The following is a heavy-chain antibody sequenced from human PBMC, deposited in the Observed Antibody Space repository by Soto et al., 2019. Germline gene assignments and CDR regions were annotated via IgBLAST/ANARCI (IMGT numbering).Heavy chain of an antibody. V-gene: IGHV1-46*02. J-gene: IGHJ3*02. CDR3: ARDGVPTAGRSGCFDI. CDR1: GYMFDNYY. D-gene: IGHD6-19*01. CDR2: INPSRRLT. Sequence: GASVKVSCKASGYMFDNYYIHWVRHTPGQGLQLIGVINPSRRLTTYAQKLQCTVSMTRXXXXTXVXMXLXSXTSEDTAIYYCARDGVPTAGRSGCFDIWG.